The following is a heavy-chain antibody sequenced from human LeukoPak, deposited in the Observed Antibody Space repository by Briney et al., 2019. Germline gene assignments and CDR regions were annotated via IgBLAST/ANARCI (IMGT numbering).Heavy chain of an antibody. CDR2: MNPNSGNT. D-gene: IGHD3-10*01. V-gene: IGHV1-8*01. J-gene: IGHJ4*02. CDR1: GYTFTSYG. Sequence: ASVKVSCKASGYTFTSYGINWVRQATGQGLEWMGWMNPNSGNTGYAQKFQGRVTMTRNTSISTAYMELSSLRSEDTAVYYCARGELLWFGEPIGTDYWGQGTLVTVSS. CDR3: ARGELLWFGEPIGTDY.